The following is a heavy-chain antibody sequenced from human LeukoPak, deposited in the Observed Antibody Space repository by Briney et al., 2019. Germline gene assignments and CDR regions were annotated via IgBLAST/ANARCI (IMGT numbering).Heavy chain of an antibody. J-gene: IGHJ3*02. Sequence: SETLSLTCTVSGGSISSYYWSWIRQPPGKGLEWIGYIYYSGSTNYNPSLKSRVTISVDTSKNQFSLKLSSVTAADTAVYYCARVYSDGGRGPRAFGIWGQGTMVTVSS. CDR1: GGSISSYY. CDR2: IYYSGST. D-gene: IGHD2-15*01. V-gene: IGHV4-59*01. CDR3: ARVYSDGGRGPRAFGI.